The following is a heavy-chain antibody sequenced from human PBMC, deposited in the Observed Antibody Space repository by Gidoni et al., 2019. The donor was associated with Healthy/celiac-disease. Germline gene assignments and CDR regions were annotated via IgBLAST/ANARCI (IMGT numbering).Heavy chain of an antibody. CDR1: GCSISSGSYY. Sequence: QVQLQESGPGLVKPSPTLSLPCTVSGCSISSGSYYWSWIRQPAGKGLEWIGRIYTSGSTNYNPSLKRRVIISVDTSKNQFSRKLCSVTAADTAVYYCARDYVDWGQGTLVTVSS. J-gene: IGHJ4*02. V-gene: IGHV4-61*02. CDR3: ARDYVD. D-gene: IGHD3-16*01. CDR2: IYTSGST.